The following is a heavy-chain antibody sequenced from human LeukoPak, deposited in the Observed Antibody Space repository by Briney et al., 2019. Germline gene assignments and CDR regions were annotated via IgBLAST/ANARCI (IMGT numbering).Heavy chain of an antibody. CDR2: ISSYNGNT. V-gene: IGHV1-18*01. Sequence: ASVKVSCKPSGYTFRTHGLSWVRQAPGQGLEWMGWISSYNGNTNYAQKVQGRLTMTTDTSTSTAYMELRSLRSDDAAVYYCARGNDYGDPLDYWGQGTQVTVSS. D-gene: IGHD4-17*01. CDR1: GYTFRTHG. J-gene: IGHJ4*02. CDR3: ARGNDYGDPLDY.